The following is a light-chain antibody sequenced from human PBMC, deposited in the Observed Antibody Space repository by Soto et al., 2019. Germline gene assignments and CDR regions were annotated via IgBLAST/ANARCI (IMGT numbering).Light chain of an antibody. J-gene: IGLJ2*01. CDR1: SSDIGAYNF. CDR2: DVN. Sequence: QSALTQPVSLSGSPGQSITISCTGNSSDIGAYNFVSWYQQHPGKAPKLMLYDVNIRPSGVSNRFSGSKSGNTASLTISGLQAEDEADYYCTSWTTSTTMIFGGGTKVTVL. V-gene: IGLV2-14*03. CDR3: TSWTTSTTMI.